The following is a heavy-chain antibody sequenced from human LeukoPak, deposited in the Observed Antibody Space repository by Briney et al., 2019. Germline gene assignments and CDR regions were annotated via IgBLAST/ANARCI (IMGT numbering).Heavy chain of an antibody. CDR1: EFTFSTDT. D-gene: IGHD3-22*01. CDR3: ARDLGNYYDSSGYYFPNYYYGMDV. Sequence: GGSLRLSCAASEFTFSTDTMHWVRQAPGKGLEWVSSITSSSSYIYYADSVKGRFTISRDNAKNSLYLQMNSLRAEDTAVYYCARDLGNYYDSSGYYFPNYYYGMDVWGQGTTVTVSS. CDR2: ITSSSSYI. J-gene: IGHJ6*02. V-gene: IGHV3-21*01.